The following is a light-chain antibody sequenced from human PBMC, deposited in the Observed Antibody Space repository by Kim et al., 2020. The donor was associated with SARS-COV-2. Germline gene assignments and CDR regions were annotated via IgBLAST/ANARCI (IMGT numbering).Light chain of an antibody. CDR1: QGISSY. J-gene: IGKJ1*01. CDR2: AAS. Sequence: ASTGDRVTITCRASQGISSYLAWYQQKPWKAPNLLIYAASTLQSGVPSRFSGSGFGTDFTLTISCLQSEDFAIYYCQQYYDYPPTFGQGTKVDIK. V-gene: IGKV1-8*01. CDR3: QQYYDYPPT.